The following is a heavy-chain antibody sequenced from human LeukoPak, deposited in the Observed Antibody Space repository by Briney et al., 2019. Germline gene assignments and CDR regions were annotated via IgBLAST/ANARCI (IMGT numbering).Heavy chain of an antibody. D-gene: IGHD2/OR15-2a*01. J-gene: IGHJ4*02. Sequence: ASVKVSCKASGYTFTSYYIHWVRQAPGQGLEWVGLFNPSGGSTSYAQKFQGRVTMTRDTSTSTVYMELSSLRSEDTALYYCARESTWNDYWGQGTLVTVSS. CDR2: FNPSGGST. V-gene: IGHV1-46*01. CDR1: GYTFTSYY. CDR3: ARESTWNDY.